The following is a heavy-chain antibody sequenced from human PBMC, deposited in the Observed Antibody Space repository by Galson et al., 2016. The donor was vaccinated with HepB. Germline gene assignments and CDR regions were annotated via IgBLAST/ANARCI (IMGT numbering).Heavy chain of an antibody. V-gene: IGHV4-34*01. D-gene: IGHD5-24*01. Sequence: ETLSLTCAVSDGSIANNFWHWVRQTPGKGLEWIGEVSHIGSTNLNPSLKSRLTMSVDTSNNQFSLKLTPVTAADTAVYYCARDLSDGGGIYYQAFDSWGQGTLVTVSS. J-gene: IGHJ4*02. CDR2: VSHIGST. CDR3: ARDLSDGGGIYYQAFDS. CDR1: DGSIANNF.